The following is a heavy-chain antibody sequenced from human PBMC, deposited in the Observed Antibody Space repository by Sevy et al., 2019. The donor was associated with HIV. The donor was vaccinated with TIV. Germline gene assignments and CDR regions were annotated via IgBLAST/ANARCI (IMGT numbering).Heavy chain of an antibody. CDR2: INPNSGGT. Sequence: SVKVSCKASGYTFTNYYMHWVRLAPGQGLEWMGWINPNSGGTNYAQKFQGWVTMTRDTSISTAYMELSRLRSDDTAVYYCAASLRVYYYYGMDVWGQGTTVTVSS. J-gene: IGHJ6*02. CDR3: AASLRVYYYYGMDV. V-gene: IGHV1-2*04. CDR1: GYTFTNYY. D-gene: IGHD3-9*01.